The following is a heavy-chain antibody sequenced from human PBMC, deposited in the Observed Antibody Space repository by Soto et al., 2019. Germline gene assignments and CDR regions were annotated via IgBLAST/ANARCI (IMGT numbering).Heavy chain of an antibody. V-gene: IGHV4-59*08. CDR2: IYYSGST. CDR1: GGSISSYY. D-gene: IGHD1-26*01. Sequence: SETLSLTCTVSGGSISSYYWSWTRQPPGKGLEWIGYIYYSGSTSYNPSLRSRVTISVETSKNQFSLKLTSVTAVDTAVYYCARHAGGYYGYIDYWGQGTLVTVSS. CDR3: ARHAGGYYGYIDY. J-gene: IGHJ4*02.